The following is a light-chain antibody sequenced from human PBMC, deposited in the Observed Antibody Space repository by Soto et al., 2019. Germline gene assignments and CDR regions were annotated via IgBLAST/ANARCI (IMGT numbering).Light chain of an antibody. V-gene: IGKV3-15*01. Sequence: LVSQSPAAVSLSKKESPTLSCRARQTVTPNLIWYQQKLGKAPRLLIYAASTWPSGIPARFSGSGSETDFTLTISFFQAEDFVLYCCQLSEFLLSTFGHGTNVAIK. CDR2: AAS. CDR3: QLSEFLLST. CDR1: QTVTPN. J-gene: IGKJ3*01.